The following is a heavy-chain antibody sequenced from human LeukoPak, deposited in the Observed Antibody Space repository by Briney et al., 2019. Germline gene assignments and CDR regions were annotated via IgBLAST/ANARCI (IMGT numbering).Heavy chain of an antibody. J-gene: IGHJ4*02. CDR3: VRGSPGYSSSWHAY. D-gene: IGHD6-13*01. Sequence: GGSLRLSCAASGFMLSSTWMRWVRQAPGKGLVWVSRINSDATSTSYADSVRGRFTISRDDAKNTMYLQMNSLRAEDTAMYYCVRGSPGYSSSWHAYWGQGTLVTVSS. V-gene: IGHV3-74*01. CDR2: INSDATST. CDR1: GFMLSSTW.